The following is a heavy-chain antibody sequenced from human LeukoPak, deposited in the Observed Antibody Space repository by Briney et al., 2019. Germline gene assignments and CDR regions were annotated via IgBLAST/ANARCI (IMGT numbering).Heavy chain of an antibody. V-gene: IGHV3-7*04. CDR1: GFTFSTYW. CDR3: ARARVGYTRYDAFGI. CDR2: IKLDGSEK. Sequence: GGSLRLSCAASGFTFSTYWVSWVRQAPGKGLVWVANIKLDGSEKDYLDSVKGRFTISRDNAKDSVYLQMNSLRAEDAAVYYCARARVGYTRYDAFGIWGQGTMVTVSS. J-gene: IGHJ3*02. D-gene: IGHD5-18*01.